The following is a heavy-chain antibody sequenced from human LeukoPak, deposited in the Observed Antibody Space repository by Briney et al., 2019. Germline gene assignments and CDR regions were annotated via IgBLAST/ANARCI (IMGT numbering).Heavy chain of an antibody. J-gene: IGHJ4*02. D-gene: IGHD4-23*01. CDR3: ARGWVAETTVVTAYNY. CDR1: GGTFSSYA. V-gene: IGHV1-69*01. Sequence: SVKVSCKASGGTFSSYAISWVRQAPGQGLEWMGGIIPMFGTANYAQKFQGRVTITAVESMRTAYMELSSLRSEDTAVYYCARGWVAETTVVTAYNYWGQGTLVTVSS. CDR2: IIPMFGTA.